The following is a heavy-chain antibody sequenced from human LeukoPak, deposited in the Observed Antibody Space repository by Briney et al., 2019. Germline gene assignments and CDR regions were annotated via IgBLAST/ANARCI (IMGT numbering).Heavy chain of an antibody. CDR2: ISGSGGST. CDR3: ARDGNSGSYGDAFDI. D-gene: IGHD1-26*01. V-gene: IGHV3-23*01. Sequence: PGGSLRLSCAASGFTFSSYGMSWVRQAPGKGLEWVSAISGSGGSTYYADSVKGRFTISRDNSKNTLYLQMNSLRAENTAVYYCARDGNSGSYGDAFDIWGQGTMVTVSS. J-gene: IGHJ3*02. CDR1: GFTFSSYG.